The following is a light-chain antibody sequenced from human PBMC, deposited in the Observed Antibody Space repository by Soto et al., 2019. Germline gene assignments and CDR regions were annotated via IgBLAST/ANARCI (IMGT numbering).Light chain of an antibody. J-gene: IGKJ5*01. Sequence: EIVMTQSPATLSVSPGERATLSCRASQSVSSNLAWHQQKPGQAPRILIYDAYTRATGIPARFSGSGAGTEFTLTISSLQSEDFAVYYCQQYHNWPITFGQGTRLEIK. CDR2: DAY. V-gene: IGKV3-15*01. CDR3: QQYHNWPIT. CDR1: QSVSSN.